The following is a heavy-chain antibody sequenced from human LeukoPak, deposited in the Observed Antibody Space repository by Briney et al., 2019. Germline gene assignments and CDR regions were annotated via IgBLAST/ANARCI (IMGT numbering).Heavy chain of an antibody. V-gene: IGHV3-23*01. Sequence: GGSLRLSCAASGFTFSSYAMSWVRQAPGKGLEWVSAISGSGGSTYYADSVKGRFTISRDNSKNTLYLQMNSLRVEDTGVYYCARELYFDTDGYYTHGLDIWGQGTMVTVSS. D-gene: IGHD3-22*01. J-gene: IGHJ3*02. CDR1: GFTFSSYA. CDR2: ISGSGGST. CDR3: ARELYFDTDGYYTHGLDI.